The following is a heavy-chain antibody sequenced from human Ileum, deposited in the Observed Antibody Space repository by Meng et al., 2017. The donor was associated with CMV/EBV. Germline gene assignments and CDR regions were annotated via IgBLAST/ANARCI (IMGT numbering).Heavy chain of an antibody. V-gene: IGHV4-59*01. CDR2: IYYTGNS. J-gene: IGHJ4*02. CDR1: GDSMSGSY. CDR3: VRGGSGYAFDY. D-gene: IGHD3-22*01. Sequence: GSLRLSCAVSGDSMSGSYWSWIRQPPGKGLEWIGYIYYTGNSNYNPPLKSRVTISVDTSKSQFSLKVTSLTPADTAVYYCVRGGSGYAFDYWGQGALVTVSS.